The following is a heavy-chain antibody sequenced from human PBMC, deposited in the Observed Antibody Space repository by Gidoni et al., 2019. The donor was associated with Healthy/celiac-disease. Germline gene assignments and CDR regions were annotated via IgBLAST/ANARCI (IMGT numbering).Heavy chain of an antibody. CDR2: ISGSGGST. CDR3: AKDRPLYGSGSYTFDY. V-gene: IGHV3-23*01. Sequence: EGQLLESGGGLVQPGGSLRLACAASGFPFTSYAMRWVRQAPGQGLEWVSAISGSGGSTYYADSVKGRFTISRDNSKNTLYLQMNSLRAEDTAVYYCAKDRPLYGSGSYTFDYWGQGTLVTVSS. CDR1: GFPFTSYA. D-gene: IGHD3-10*01. J-gene: IGHJ4*02.